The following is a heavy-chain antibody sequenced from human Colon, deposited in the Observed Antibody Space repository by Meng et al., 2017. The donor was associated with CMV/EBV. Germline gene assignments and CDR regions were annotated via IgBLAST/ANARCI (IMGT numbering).Heavy chain of an antibody. CDR3: ARDLRVWFGEFKN. J-gene: IGHJ4*02. V-gene: IGHV1-2*02. CDR2: INPNSGGT. CDR1: GYTFTGYY. D-gene: IGHD3-10*01. Sequence: QVELVQSGGEVEKPGASGKVSCKASGYTFTGYYMHWVRQAPGQGLEWMGWINPNSGGTNYAQKFQGRVTMTRDTSISTAYMELSRLRSDDTAVYYCARDLRVWFGEFKNWGQGTLVTASS.